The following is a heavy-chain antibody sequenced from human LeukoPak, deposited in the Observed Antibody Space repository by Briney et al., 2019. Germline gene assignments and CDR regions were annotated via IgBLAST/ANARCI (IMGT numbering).Heavy chain of an antibody. J-gene: IGHJ5*02. CDR2: IYSTGST. D-gene: IGHD1/OR15-1a*01. Sequence: PSETLSLTCTVSGGSISYYYWSWIRQAPGKPLEWIRYIYSTGSTDYNPSLKNRVTISVDTSKNQFSLKLRSVTPADTAVYYCAKQKGLDPWGQGILVTVSS. V-gene: IGHV4-59*01. CDR3: AKQKGLDP. CDR1: GGSISYYY.